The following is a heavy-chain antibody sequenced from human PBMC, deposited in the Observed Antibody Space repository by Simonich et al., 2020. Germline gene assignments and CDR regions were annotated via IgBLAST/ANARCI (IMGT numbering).Heavy chain of an antibody. V-gene: IGHV1-2*06. CDR3: ARVFREYSSSSGAFDI. D-gene: IGHD6-6*01. CDR1: GYTFTGYY. J-gene: IGHJ3*02. Sequence: QVQLVQSGAEVKKPGASVKVSCKASGYTFTGYYMHWVRQPPGQGLEWMGRFNPHSGGTNYAQKFQGRVTMTRDTSISTAYMELSRLGSDDTAVYYCARVFREYSSSSGAFDIWGQGTMVTVSS. CDR2: FNPHSGGT.